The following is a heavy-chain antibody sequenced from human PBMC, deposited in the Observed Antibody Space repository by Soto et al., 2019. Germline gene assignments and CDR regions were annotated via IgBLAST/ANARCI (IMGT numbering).Heavy chain of an antibody. J-gene: IGHJ5*02. CDR1: GYPFTHYG. CDR3: ARVLPPFDP. Sequence: ASVKVSCKSSGYPFTHYGITWVRQAPGQGLEWMGWISPYNGNTNYGQTLQGRVTLTTDTSTSTVYMELRSLRSDDTAVYYCARVLPPFDPWGQGTLVTVSS. V-gene: IGHV1-18*01. CDR2: ISPYNGNT.